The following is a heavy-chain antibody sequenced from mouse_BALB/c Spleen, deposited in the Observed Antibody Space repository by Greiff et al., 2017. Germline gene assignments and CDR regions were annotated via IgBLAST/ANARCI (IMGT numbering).Heavy chain of an antibody. V-gene: IGHV5-17*02. CDR1: GFTFSSFG. J-gene: IGHJ1*01. Sequence: EVKVVESGGGLVQPGGSRKLSCAASGFTFSSFGMHWVRQAPEKGLEWVAYISSGSSTIYYADTVKGRFTISRDNPKNTLFLQMTSLRSEDTAMYYCARAYGHWYFDVWGAGTTVTVSS. CDR3: ARAYGHWYFDV. D-gene: IGHD1-1*02. CDR2: ISSGSSTI.